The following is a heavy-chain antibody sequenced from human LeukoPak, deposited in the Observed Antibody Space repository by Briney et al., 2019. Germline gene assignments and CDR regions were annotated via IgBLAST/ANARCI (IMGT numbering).Heavy chain of an antibody. CDR3: AREHYRSGHSASGTFDY. Sequence: ASVKVSCKASGYTFTSYDINWVRQATGQGLEWMGWMNPNSGNTGYAQKFQGRVTMTRDMSTSTVYMELSSLRSEDTAVYYCAREHYRSGHSASGTFDYWGQGTLVTVSS. CDR1: GYTFTSYD. V-gene: IGHV1-8*02. CDR2: MNPNSGNT. J-gene: IGHJ4*02. D-gene: IGHD1-1*01.